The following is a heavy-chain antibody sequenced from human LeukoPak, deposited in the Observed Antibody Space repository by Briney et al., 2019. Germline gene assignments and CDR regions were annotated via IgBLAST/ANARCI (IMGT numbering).Heavy chain of an antibody. V-gene: IGHV3-7*01. D-gene: IGHD6-19*01. Sequence: PGGSLRLSCAASGFTFSSYWMSWVRQAPGKGLEWAANIKEDGSEKYYVDSVKGRFTISRDNAKNSLYLQMNSLRAEDTAVYYCARVRGIAVAGTASIYFDYWGQGTLVTVSS. CDR1: GFTFSSYW. J-gene: IGHJ4*02. CDR3: ARVRGIAVAGTASIYFDY. CDR2: IKEDGSEK.